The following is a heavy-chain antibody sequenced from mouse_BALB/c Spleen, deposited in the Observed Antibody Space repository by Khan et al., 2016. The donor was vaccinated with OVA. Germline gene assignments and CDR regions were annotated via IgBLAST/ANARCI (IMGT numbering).Heavy chain of an antibody. CDR1: GFTFSTYG. CDR3: TGLSYYYNSEGFAY. D-gene: IGHD1-1*02. CDR2: ISSGGHYT. Sequence: EVELVESGGDLVKPGGSLKLSCAASGFTFSTYGMSWVRQTPDMSLEWVATISSGGHYTYYPDRVKGRFTISRDYAKNTLYLQMSSLKSEDTAIYYCTGLSYYYNSEGFAYWGQGTLVTVSA. J-gene: IGHJ3*01. V-gene: IGHV5-6*01.